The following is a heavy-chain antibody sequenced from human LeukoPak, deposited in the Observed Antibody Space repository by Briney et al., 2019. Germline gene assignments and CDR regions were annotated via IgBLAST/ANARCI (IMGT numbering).Heavy chain of an antibody. CDR1: GFSFSSYG. J-gene: IGHJ4*02. CDR3: AKSKSPYPMDYIFDF. CDR2: ISNDGSIT. D-gene: IGHD4-11*01. V-gene: IGHV3-30*18. Sequence: GRSLRLSCAASGFSFSSYGMHWVRQAPGRGLEWVAVISNDGSITKYGDSVKGRFTISRDNSKNTLYVQMNSLRTDDAAVYYCAKSKSPYPMDYIFDFWGQGTLVTVSS.